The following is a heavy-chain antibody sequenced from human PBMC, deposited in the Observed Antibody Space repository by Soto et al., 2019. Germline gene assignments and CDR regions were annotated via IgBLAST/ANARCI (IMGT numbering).Heavy chain of an antibody. Sequence: GGSLRLSCAVSGFTFSNHWMHWVCQAPGKGLVWVSRISGDGTNTFYADSVRGRFTISRDNAKNTLYLEMGSLRAEDTAVYYCVDGMSGWPYWGQGALVTVSS. CDR1: GFTFSNHW. CDR2: ISGDGTNT. CDR3: VDGMSGWPY. V-gene: IGHV3-74*01. D-gene: IGHD6-19*01. J-gene: IGHJ4*02.